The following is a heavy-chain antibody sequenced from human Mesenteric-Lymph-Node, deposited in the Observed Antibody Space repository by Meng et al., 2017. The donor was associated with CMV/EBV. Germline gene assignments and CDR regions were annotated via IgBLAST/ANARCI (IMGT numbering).Heavy chain of an antibody. V-gene: IGHV4-34*01. CDR3: ARDPPTYYDGSSGYYFFDY. D-gene: IGHD3-22*01. J-gene: IGHJ4*02. CDR2: INESGSP. Sequence: SFSGYYWTWIRQPPGKGLEWIGEINESGSPNYNPSLKSRVTISVDTSKNQFSLKVNSVTAADMAVYFCARDPPTYYDGSSGYYFFDYWGQGTLVTVSS. CDR1: SFSGYY.